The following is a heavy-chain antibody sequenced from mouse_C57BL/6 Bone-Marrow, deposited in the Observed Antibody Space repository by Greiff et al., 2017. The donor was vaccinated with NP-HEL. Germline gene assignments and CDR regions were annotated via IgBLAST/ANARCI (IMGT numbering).Heavy chain of an antibody. CDR3: ASRPVRPEFAY. V-gene: IGHV5-6*01. CDR1: GFTFSSYG. D-gene: IGHD2-14*01. J-gene: IGHJ3*01. CDR2: ISSGGSYT. Sequence: EVQLQESGGDLVKPGGSLKLSCAASGFTFSSYGMSWVRQTPDKRLEWVATISSGGSYTYYPDSVKGRFTISRDNAKNTLYLQMSSLKSEDTAMDYCASRPVRPEFAYWGQGTLVTVSA.